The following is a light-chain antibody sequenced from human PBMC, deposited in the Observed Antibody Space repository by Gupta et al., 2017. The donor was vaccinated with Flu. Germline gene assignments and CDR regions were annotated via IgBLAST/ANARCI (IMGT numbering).Light chain of an antibody. Sequence: DIVMMQSPATLSVSQGERATLSCRASQSVSSNLAWYQQKPGQAPRLLIYGASTSATGIPARFSGSGSGTEFTLTISSLQSEDFAVYYCQQYNNWPYSFGQGTKLEIK. J-gene: IGKJ2*03. CDR3: QQYNNWPYS. V-gene: IGKV3-15*01. CDR1: QSVSSN. CDR2: GAS.